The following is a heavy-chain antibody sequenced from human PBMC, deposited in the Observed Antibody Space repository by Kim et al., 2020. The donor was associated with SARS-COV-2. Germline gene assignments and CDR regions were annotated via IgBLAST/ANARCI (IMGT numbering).Heavy chain of an antibody. D-gene: IGHD3-10*01. V-gene: IGHV3-30*02. CDR3: AKRLCYGSGGPPSLDY. J-gene: IGHJ4*02. Sequence: SVKGRITISGEDSKNTLYLQMNSLRAEDTAVYYCAKRLCYGSGGPPSLDYWGQGTLVTVSS.